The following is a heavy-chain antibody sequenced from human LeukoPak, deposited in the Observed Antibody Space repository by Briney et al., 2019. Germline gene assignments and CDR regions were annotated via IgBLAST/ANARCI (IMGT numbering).Heavy chain of an antibody. J-gene: IGHJ5*02. CDR2: IYYSENTYT. CDR1: GGSISSSSYY. D-gene: IGHD6-19*01. V-gene: IGHV4-39*01. CDR3: ARHGQWLVLDNWFDP. Sequence: SETLSLTCTVSGGSISSSSYYWGWIRRPPGKGLEWIGSIYYSENTYTYYNPSLKSRVTISVDTSKNQFSLKLRPVTAADTAVYYCARHGQWLVLDNWFDPWGQGTLVTVSS.